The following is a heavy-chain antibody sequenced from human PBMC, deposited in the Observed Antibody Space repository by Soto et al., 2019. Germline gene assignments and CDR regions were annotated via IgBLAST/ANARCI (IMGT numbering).Heavy chain of an antibody. V-gene: IGHV3-30-3*01. CDR3: ARDVQWLERYYYGMDV. D-gene: IGHD6-19*01. CDR1: GFTFSSYA. CDR2: ISYDGSNK. J-gene: IGHJ6*02. Sequence: PGGSLRLSCAASGFTFSSYAMHWVRQAPGKGLEWVAVISYDGSNKYYADSVKGRFNISRDNSKNTLYLQMNSLRAEDTAVYYCARDVQWLERYYYGMDVWGQGTTVTVSS.